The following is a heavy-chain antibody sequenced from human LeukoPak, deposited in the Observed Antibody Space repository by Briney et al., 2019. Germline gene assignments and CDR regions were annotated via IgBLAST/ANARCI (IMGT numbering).Heavy chain of an antibody. CDR3: ARDLAAAGTSTREY. CDR2: INPNSGGT. D-gene: IGHD6-13*01. Sequence: ASVKVSCKASGYTFSGYYMHWVRQAPGQGLEWMGRINPNSGGTNYAQKFQGRVTMTRDTSISTAYMELSRLRSDDTAVYYCARDLAAAGTSTREYWGQGTLVTVSS. CDR1: GYTFSGYY. V-gene: IGHV1-2*06. J-gene: IGHJ4*02.